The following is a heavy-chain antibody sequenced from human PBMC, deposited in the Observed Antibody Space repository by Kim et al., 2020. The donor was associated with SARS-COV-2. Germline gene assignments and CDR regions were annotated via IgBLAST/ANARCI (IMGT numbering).Heavy chain of an antibody. Sequence: GGSLRLSCAASGFTFGDYAMHWVRQAPGKGLEWVSGISWNSGSIGYADSVKGRFTISRDNAKNSLYLQMNSLRAEDTALYYCARRSGSYRYYFDYWGQGTLVSVSS. D-gene: IGHD1-26*01. J-gene: IGHJ4*02. V-gene: IGHV3-9*01. CDR3: ARRSGSYRYYFDY. CDR2: ISWNSGSI. CDR1: GFTFGDYA.